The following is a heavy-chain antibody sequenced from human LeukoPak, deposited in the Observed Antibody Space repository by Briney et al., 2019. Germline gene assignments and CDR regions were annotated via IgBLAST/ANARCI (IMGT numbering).Heavy chain of an antibody. CDR1: GCTFDDFA. D-gene: IGHD3-10*01. CDR2: ITSSSGSI. CDR3: AKDFSAPLPSGSSQYHFYYYGMDV. V-gene: IGHV3-9*01. Sequence: GGSLRLSCAASGCTFDDFAMHWVRQAPGKGLEWVSGITSSSGSIAYADSVKGRFTISRDNAKNSLYPQMNSLRAEDAALYYCAKDFSAPLPSGSSQYHFYYYGMDVWGQGTTVTVSS. J-gene: IGHJ6*02.